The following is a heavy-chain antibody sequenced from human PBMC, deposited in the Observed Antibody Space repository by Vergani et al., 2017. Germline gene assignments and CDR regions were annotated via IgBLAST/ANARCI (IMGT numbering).Heavy chain of an antibody. CDR3: ARSSGYYSYYFDF. D-gene: IGHD3-22*01. V-gene: IGHV1-69*13. CDR2: IIPIFGTT. CDR1: GGTFSSNP. J-gene: IGHJ4*02. Sequence: QGQLAQSGAEVKKPGSSVKVSCKASGGTFSSNPISWVRQAPGQGLEWMGRIIPIFGTTSYAQKFQGSVTILADESTGTAYMELSSLRSEDTAVYYCARSSGYYSYYFDFWGQGTLVTVSS.